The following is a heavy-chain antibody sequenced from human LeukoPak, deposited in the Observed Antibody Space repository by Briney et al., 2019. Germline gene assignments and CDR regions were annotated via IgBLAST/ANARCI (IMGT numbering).Heavy chain of an antibody. CDR1: GFTFSSYE. Sequence: GGSLRLSCAASGFTFSSYEMNWVRQAPGKGLEWLSYISSSGNTIFYADSVRGRFTISRDNAKNSLYLQMNSLRAEDTAVYYCARKPKVSSVSRLVPWGQGTLVTVSP. D-gene: IGHD6-6*01. CDR2: ISSSGNTI. J-gene: IGHJ5*02. V-gene: IGHV3-48*03. CDR3: ARKPKVSSVSRLVP.